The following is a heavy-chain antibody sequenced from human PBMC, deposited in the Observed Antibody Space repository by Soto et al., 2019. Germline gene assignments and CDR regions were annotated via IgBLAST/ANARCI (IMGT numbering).Heavy chain of an antibody. Sequence: ASVKVSCKASGYTFTTYYMHWVRQAPGQGLEWMGIISPDGGRTSYAQKFQGRVTMTRDTSTSTVYMELSSLRSEDAAVYYCARVRRSSGYYYGYWGQGTPVTVSS. D-gene: IGHD3-22*01. J-gene: IGHJ4*02. CDR1: GYTFTTYY. CDR3: ARVRRSSGYYYGY. CDR2: ISPDGGRT. V-gene: IGHV1-46*01.